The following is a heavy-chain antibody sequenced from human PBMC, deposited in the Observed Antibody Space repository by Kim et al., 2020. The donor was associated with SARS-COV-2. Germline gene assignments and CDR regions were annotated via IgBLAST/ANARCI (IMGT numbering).Heavy chain of an antibody. V-gene: IGHV3-23*01. CDR3: AKDPDVDTAMFHFDY. D-gene: IGHD5-18*01. Sequence: SVKGRFTISRDKSKNTLYLQMNSLRAEETAVYYCAKDPDVDTAMFHFDYWGQGTLVTVSS. J-gene: IGHJ4*02.